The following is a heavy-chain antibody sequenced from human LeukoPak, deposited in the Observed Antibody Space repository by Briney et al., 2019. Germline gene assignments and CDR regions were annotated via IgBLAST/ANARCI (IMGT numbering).Heavy chain of an antibody. D-gene: IGHD2-2*01. V-gene: IGHV3-7*01. Sequence: GGSLRLSCAASGFTFSSYAMSWVRQAPGKGLEWVANIKQDGNEKYYVDSVKGRFTISRDNAKNSLYLQMNSLRAEDTAVYYCAGSQHRTRDFQHWGQGTLVTVSS. CDR1: GFTFSSYA. CDR3: AGSQHRTRDFQH. J-gene: IGHJ1*01. CDR2: IKQDGNEK.